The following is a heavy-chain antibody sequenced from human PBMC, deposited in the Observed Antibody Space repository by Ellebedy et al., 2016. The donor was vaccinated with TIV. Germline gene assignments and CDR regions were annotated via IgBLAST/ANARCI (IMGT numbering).Heavy chain of an antibody. Sequence: MPSETLSLTCTVSGGSISSYYWSWIRQPPGKGLEWIGYIYYSGSTNYNPSLKSRVTISVDTSKNQFSLKLSSVTAADTAVYYCARELRYCSSTSCYSPNLYYYYGMDVWGQGTTVTVSS. V-gene: IGHV4-59*01. D-gene: IGHD2-2*01. CDR2: IYYSGST. CDR3: ARELRYCSSTSCYSPNLYYYYGMDV. J-gene: IGHJ6*02. CDR1: GGSISSYY.